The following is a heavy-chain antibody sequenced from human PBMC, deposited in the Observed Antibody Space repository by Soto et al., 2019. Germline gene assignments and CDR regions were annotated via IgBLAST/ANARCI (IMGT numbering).Heavy chain of an antibody. CDR3: TTIANIAAAGSFDY. Sequence: EVQLVESGGGLVKPGGSLRLSCAAFGFTFNNAWMSWVRQAPGKGLQWVGRIKSKTDGGTTDYAAPVKGRFTISRDDSKNTLYLQKNSLKTADTAVYYCTTIANIAAAGSFDYWGQGTLVTVSS. D-gene: IGHD6-13*01. CDR2: IKSKTDGGTT. CDR1: GFTFNNAW. V-gene: IGHV3-15*01. J-gene: IGHJ4*02.